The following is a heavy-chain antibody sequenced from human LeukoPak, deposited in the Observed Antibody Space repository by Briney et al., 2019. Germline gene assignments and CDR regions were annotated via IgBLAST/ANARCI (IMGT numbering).Heavy chain of an antibody. CDR2: IYPGDSDT. J-gene: IGHJ4*02. Sequence: GESLKISCKGSGYSFANYWIGWVRQVPGKGLEWMGIIYPGDSDTRYSPSFQGQVTISVDKSISTAYLQWSSLKASDTAMYYCARPLSGSSELDYWGQGTLVTVSS. CDR3: ARPLSGSSELDY. D-gene: IGHD6-13*01. CDR1: GYSFANYW. V-gene: IGHV5-51*01.